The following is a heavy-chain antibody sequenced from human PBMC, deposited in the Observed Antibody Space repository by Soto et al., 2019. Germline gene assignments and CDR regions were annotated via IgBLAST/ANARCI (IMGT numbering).Heavy chain of an antibody. J-gene: IGHJ6*02. CDR1: GSPLTSYG. D-gene: IGHD3-3*01. CDR2: ISAYNGNT. Sequence: VKVACKASGSPLTSYGVIWVRQTAGQGLEWMGWISAYNGNTSYAQKLQGRVTMTTDTSTSTAYMELRSLRSDDTAVYYCARYEIATFGGGVELCVCGQRTTGTVSS. CDR3: ARYEIATFGGGVELCV. V-gene: IGHV1-18*01.